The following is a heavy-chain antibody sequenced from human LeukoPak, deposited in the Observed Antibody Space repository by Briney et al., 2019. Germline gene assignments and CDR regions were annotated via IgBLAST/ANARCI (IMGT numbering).Heavy chain of an antibody. V-gene: IGHV4-4*09. CDR1: GGSISNYY. J-gene: IGHJ4*02. CDR3: ARGEYD. D-gene: IGHD3-10*01. CDR2: IYSSGST. Sequence: ETLSLTCTVSGGSISNYYWSWLRQPPGKGLEWIGHIYSSGSTNYNPSLRSRLTISVDTSTSQLSLKLTSVTAADTAVYYCARGEYDWGQGTLVTVS.